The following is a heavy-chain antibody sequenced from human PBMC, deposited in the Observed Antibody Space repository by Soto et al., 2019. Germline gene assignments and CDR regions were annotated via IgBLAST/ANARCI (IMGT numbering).Heavy chain of an antibody. CDR3: AKEFHTWNYFDY. D-gene: IGHD1-20*01. CDR2: ISYDGTNK. J-gene: IGHJ4*02. CDR1: GFTFISSG. Sequence: LRRSCAASGFTFISSGMHWVRQAPGKGLEWVAVISYDGTNKYYADSVKGRFTISRDNSKNTLYLQMNSLRAEDTGVYYCAKEFHTWNYFDYWGQGTLVTVPS. V-gene: IGHV3-30*18.